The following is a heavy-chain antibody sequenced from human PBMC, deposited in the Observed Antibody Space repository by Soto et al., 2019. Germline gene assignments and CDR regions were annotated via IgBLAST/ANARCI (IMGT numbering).Heavy chain of an antibody. CDR1: VFTFSSYA. D-gene: IGHD6-19*01. CDR3: AKIRSRGSGWYNDY. J-gene: IGHJ4*02. V-gene: IGHV3-23*01. CDR2: ITVSGGST. Sequence: PGGSLRLSCAASVFTFSSYAMSWVRQAPGKGLEWVSGITVSGGSTYYADSVKGRFTISRDNSKNTLYLQMNSLRAEDTAVYYCAKIRSRGSGWYNDYWGQGTLVTVSS.